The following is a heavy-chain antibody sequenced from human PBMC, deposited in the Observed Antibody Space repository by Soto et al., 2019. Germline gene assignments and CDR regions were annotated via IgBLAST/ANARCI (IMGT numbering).Heavy chain of an antibody. CDR1: GFTFSSYA. CDR3: VKQDGYSYAFDI. V-gene: IGHV3-64D*09. D-gene: IGHD5-18*01. CDR2: ISSNGGST. J-gene: IGHJ3*02. Sequence: EVQLVESGGGLVQPGGSLRLSCSASGFTFSSYAMHWVRQAPGKGLEYVSAISSNGGSTYYADSVKGRFTISRDNTKNTLYLQMSSLRAEDTAVYYCVKQDGYSYAFDIWGQGTMVTVSS.